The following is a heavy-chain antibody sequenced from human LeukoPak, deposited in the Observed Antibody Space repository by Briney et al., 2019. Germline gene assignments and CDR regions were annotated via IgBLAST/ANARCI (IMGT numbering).Heavy chain of an antibody. CDR2: LSFRGST. CDR1: GGSISSSY. J-gene: IGHJ5*02. D-gene: IGHD1-26*01. V-gene: IGHV4-59*08. Sequence: SETLSLTCTVSGGSISSSYWSWIRQPPGKGLEWIGHLSFRGSTKYNPSLQSRVTISTDTSKNQLSLTLTSVTAADTAIYYCARQATRWEDWFDPWGQGTLVTVSS. CDR3: ARQATRWEDWFDP.